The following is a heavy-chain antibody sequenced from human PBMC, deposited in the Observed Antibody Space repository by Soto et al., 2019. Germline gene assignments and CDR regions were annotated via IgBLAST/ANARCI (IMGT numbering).Heavy chain of an antibody. CDR3: ARVDIVVVVAATRTLDY. CDR1: GYTFTSYG. J-gene: IGHJ4*02. CDR2: ISAYNGNT. V-gene: IGHV1-18*01. D-gene: IGHD2-15*01. Sequence: ASVKVSCKASGYTFTSYGISWVRQAPGQGLEWMGWISAYNGNTNYAQKLQGRVTMTTDTSTSTAYMELRSLRSDDTAVYYCARVDIVVVVAATRTLDYWGQGTLVTVSS.